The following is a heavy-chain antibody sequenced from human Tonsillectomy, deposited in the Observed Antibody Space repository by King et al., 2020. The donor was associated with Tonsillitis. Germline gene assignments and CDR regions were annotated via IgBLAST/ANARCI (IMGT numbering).Heavy chain of an antibody. J-gene: IGHJ3*02. CDR3: TVGGYPIAFDI. Sequence: VQLVESGGGLVKPGGSLRLSCAASGFTFSNAWMSWVRQAPGKGLEWVGRIKSKTDGGTTDYAAPVKGRFTISRDDSKNTLYLQMNSLKTEDTTVYYCTVGGYPIAFDIWGQGTMVTVSS. V-gene: IGHV3-15*01. CDR1: GFTFSNAW. CDR2: IKSKTDGGTT. D-gene: IGHD5-18*01.